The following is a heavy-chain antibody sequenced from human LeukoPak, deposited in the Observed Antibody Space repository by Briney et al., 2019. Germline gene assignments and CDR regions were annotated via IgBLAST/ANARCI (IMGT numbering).Heavy chain of an antibody. CDR2: IYYSGST. D-gene: IGHD2-2*01. J-gene: IGHJ5*02. Sequence: PSETLSLTCTVPGGSISSSSYYWGWIRQPPGKGLEWIGSIYYSGSTYYNPSLKSRVTISVDTSKNQFSLKLSSVTAADTAVYYCAREGCSSTSCYFYWFDPWGQGTLVTVSS. V-gene: IGHV4-39*07. CDR3: AREGCSSTSCYFYWFDP. CDR1: GGSISSSSYY.